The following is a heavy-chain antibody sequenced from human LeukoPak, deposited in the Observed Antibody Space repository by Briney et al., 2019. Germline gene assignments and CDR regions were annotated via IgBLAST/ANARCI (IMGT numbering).Heavy chain of an antibody. J-gene: IGHJ4*02. CDR2: ISYDGSNK. V-gene: IGHV3-30*04. Sequence: PGRSLRLSCAASGFTFSSYAMHWVRQAPGKGLEWVAVISYDGSNKYYADSVKGRFTISRDNSKNTLYLQMNSLRAEDTAVYYCARTSTVVTPLYDYWGQGTLVTVSS. CDR1: GFTFSSYA. CDR3: ARTSTVVTPLYDY. D-gene: IGHD4-23*01.